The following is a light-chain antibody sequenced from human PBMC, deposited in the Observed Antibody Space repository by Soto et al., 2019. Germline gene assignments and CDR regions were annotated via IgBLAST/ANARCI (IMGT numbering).Light chain of an antibody. V-gene: IGKV3-20*01. CDR2: GAS. J-gene: IGKJ1*01. CDR1: QSVSSSY. CDR3: QQYGSSPPEWT. Sequence: EIVLTQSPGTLSLSPGERATLSCRASQSVSSSYLAWYQQKPGQAPRLLIYGASSRATGIPDRFSGSGSGTGFTLTISRLEAEDFAVYYCQQYGSSPPEWTFGQGTKGEIK.